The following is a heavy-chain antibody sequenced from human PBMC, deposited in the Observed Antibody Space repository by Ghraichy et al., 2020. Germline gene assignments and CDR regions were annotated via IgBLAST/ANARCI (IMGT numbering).Heavy chain of an antibody. CDR2: IYSGGST. D-gene: IGHD3-16*01. V-gene: IGHV3-53*01. CDR1: GFTVSSNY. J-gene: IGHJ4*02. Sequence: GESLNISCAASGFTVSSNYMSWVRQAPGKGLEWVSVIYSGGSTYYADSVKGRFTISRDNSKNTLYLQMNSLRAEDTAVYYCARDSSRTYLDYWGQGTLVTVSS. CDR3: ARDSSRTYLDY.